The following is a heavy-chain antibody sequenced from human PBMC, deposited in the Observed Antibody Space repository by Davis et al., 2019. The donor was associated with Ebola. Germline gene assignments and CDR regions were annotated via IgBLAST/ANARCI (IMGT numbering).Heavy chain of an antibody. CDR1: GGSFSGYY. Sequence: PSETLSLTCAVYGGSFSGYYWSWIRQPPGKGLEWIGEINHSGSTNYNPSLKSRVTISVDTSKNQFSLKLSSVTAADTAVYYCARDLVPAALGWFDPWGQGTLVTVSS. CDR3: ARDLVPAALGWFDP. D-gene: IGHD2-2*01. J-gene: IGHJ5*02. CDR2: INHSGST. V-gene: IGHV4-34*01.